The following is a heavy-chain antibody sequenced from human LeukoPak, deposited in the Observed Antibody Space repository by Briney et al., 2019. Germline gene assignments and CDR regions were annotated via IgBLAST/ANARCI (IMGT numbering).Heavy chain of an antibody. CDR1: GGTFSSYA. CDR3: ARADYGGIRIYYFDY. J-gene: IGHJ4*02. CDR2: IIPILGIA. Sequence: ASVKVSCKASGGTFSSYAISWVRQAPRQGLEWMGRIIPILGIANYAQKFQGRVTITADKSTSTAYMELSSLRSEDTAVYYCARADYGGIRIYYFDYWGQGTLVTVSS. D-gene: IGHD4-23*01. V-gene: IGHV1-69*04.